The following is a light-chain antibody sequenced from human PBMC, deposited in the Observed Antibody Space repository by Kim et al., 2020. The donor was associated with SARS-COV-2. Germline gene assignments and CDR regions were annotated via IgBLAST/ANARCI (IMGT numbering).Light chain of an antibody. J-gene: IGKJ2*01. Sequence: MATINCKTSQSVLYSSNNQNYVAWYQQKPGQPPKLLIYWASTREYGVPDRFSGSGSGTDFTLTISSLQAEDVAVYYCQQYYSTPYTFGQGTKLEI. CDR3: QQYYSTPYT. CDR1: QSVLYSSNNQNY. V-gene: IGKV4-1*01. CDR2: WAS.